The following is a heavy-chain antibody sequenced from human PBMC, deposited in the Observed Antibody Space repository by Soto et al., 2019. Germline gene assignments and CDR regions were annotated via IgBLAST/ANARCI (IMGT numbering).Heavy chain of an antibody. V-gene: IGHV3-11*01. D-gene: IGHD6-19*01. CDR2: ISSSGSTI. CDR3: ARVGSSSGWYHPKYYYYYMDV. Sequence: PGGSLRLSCAASGFTFSDYYMSWIRQAPGKGLEWVSYISSSGSTIYYADSVKGRFTISRDNAKNSLYLQMNSLRAEDTAVYYCARVGSSSGWYHPKYYYYYMDVWGKGTTVTVSS. CDR1: GFTFSDYY. J-gene: IGHJ6*03.